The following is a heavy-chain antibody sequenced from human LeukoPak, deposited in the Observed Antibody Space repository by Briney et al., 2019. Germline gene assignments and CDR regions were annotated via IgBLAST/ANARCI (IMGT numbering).Heavy chain of an antibody. Sequence: SETLSLTCTVSGGSISSYYWSWIRQPAGKGLEWIGRIYTSGSTNYNPSLKSRVTISVDTSKNQFSLKLSSVTAADTAVYYCARGQRLFSIRAFDIWGQGTMVTVSS. J-gene: IGHJ3*02. CDR3: ARGQRLFSIRAFDI. CDR2: IYTSGST. V-gene: IGHV4-4*07. CDR1: GGSISSYY. D-gene: IGHD3-10*02.